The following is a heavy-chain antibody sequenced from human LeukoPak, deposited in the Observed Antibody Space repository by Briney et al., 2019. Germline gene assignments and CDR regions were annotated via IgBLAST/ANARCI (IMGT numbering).Heavy chain of an antibody. Sequence: SETLSLTCTVSGGSISSGSYYWSWIRQPAGKGLEWIGRIYTSGSTNYNPSLKSRVTISADTSKNQFSLKLSSVTAADTAVYYCARGSYSGSYYPFDYWGQGTLVTVSS. V-gene: IGHV4-61*02. J-gene: IGHJ4*02. CDR1: GGSISSGSYY. D-gene: IGHD1-26*01. CDR3: ARGSYSGSYYPFDY. CDR2: IYTSGST.